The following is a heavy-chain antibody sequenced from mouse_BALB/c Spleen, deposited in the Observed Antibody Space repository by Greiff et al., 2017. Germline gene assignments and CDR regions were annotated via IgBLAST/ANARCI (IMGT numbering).Heavy chain of an antibody. CDR2: ISSGGSYT. CDR3: ARDPGAGYAMDY. V-gene: IGHV5-9-4*01. Sequence: EVQGVESGGGLVKPGGSLKLSCAASGFTFSSYAMSWVRQSPEKRLEWVAEISSGGSYTYYPDTVTGRFTISRDNAKNTLYLEMSSLRSEDTAMYYCARDPGAGYAMDYWGQGTSVTVSS. J-gene: IGHJ4*01. CDR1: GFTFSSYA.